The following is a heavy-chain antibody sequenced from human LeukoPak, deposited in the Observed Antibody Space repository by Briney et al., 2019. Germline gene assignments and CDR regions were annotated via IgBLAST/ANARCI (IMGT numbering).Heavy chain of an antibody. CDR1: GGSISNYH. CDR3: ARDKVASGEYYDY. V-gene: IGHV4-59*01. Sequence: SETLSLTCTVSGGSISNYHWSWIRQPPGKGLEWIGYIYYSGNTNYNPSLKSRLTISLDTSKNQVSLRLSSVTAADTAVYYCARDKVASGEYYDYWGQGTLVTVSS. CDR2: IYYSGNT. J-gene: IGHJ4*02. D-gene: IGHD1-14*01.